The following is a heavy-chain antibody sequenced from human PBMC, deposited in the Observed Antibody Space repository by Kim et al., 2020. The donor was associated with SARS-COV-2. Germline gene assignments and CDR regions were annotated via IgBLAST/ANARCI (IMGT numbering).Heavy chain of an antibody. CDR2: INHSGST. D-gene: IGHD5-18*01. Sequence: SETLSLTCAVYGGSFSGYYWSWIRQPPGKGLEWIGEINHSGSTNYNPSLKSRVTISVDTSKNQFSLKLSSVTAADTAVYYCARGGGYSYGLAGFDYWGQGTLVTVSS. CDR3: ARGGGYSYGLAGFDY. CDR1: GGSFSGYY. V-gene: IGHV4-34*01. J-gene: IGHJ4*02.